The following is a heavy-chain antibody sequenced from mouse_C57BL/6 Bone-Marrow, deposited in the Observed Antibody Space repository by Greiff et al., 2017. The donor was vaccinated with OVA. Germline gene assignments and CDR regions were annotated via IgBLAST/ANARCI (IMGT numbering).Heavy chain of an antibody. V-gene: IGHV1-64*01. CDR3: ANSSYRFAY. Sequence: QVQLKQPGAELVKPGASVKLSCKASGYTFTSYWMHWVKQRPGQGLEWIGMIHPNSGSTNYNEKFKSKATLTVDKSSSTAYMQLSSLTSEDSAVYYCANSSYRFAYWGQGTLVTVSA. CDR1: GYTFTSYW. CDR2: IHPNSGST. J-gene: IGHJ3*01. D-gene: IGHD1-1*01.